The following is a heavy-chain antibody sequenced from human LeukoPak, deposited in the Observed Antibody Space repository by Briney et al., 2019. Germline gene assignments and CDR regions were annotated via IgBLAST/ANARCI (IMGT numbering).Heavy chain of an antibody. D-gene: IGHD4-11*01. V-gene: IGHV4-61*02. CDR2: IYTSGST. CDR3: ASKKGRSNQFDY. Sequence: SQTLSLTCTVSGGSISSGSYYWSWIRQPAGKGLEWIGRIYTSGSTNYNPSLKRRVTISVDTSKNQFSLKLSSVTAADTAVYYCASKKGRSNQFDYWGQGTLVTVSS. CDR1: GGSISSGSYY. J-gene: IGHJ4*02.